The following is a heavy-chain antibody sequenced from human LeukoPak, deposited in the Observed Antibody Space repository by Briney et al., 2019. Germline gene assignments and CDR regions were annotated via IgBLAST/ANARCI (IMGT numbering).Heavy chain of an antibody. CDR2: ISGSGDST. D-gene: IGHD1-26*01. CDR1: GFTFSNYA. Sequence: GGSLRLSCAASGFTFSNYAMNWVRQAPGKGPEWVSAISGSGDSTYYADSVRGRFTISRDNSKNTLYLQMNSLRAEDTAVYYCAKGRIVGAFLDYWGQGTLVTVSS. CDR3: AKGRIVGAFLDY. J-gene: IGHJ4*02. V-gene: IGHV3-23*01.